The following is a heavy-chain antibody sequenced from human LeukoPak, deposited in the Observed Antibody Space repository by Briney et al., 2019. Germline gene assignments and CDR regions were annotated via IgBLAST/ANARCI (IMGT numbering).Heavy chain of an antibody. CDR3: GRDKSGYCSGGSCYPLFRY. D-gene: IGHD2-15*01. CDR1: GYTFTSYA. Sequence: ASVKVSCKASGYTFTSYAMHWVRQAPGQRLEWMGWINAGNGNTKYSQKFQGRVTITRDTSASTAYMELSSLRSEDTAVYYRGRDKSGYCSGGSCYPLFRYWGQGTLITVSS. J-gene: IGHJ4*02. CDR2: INAGNGNT. V-gene: IGHV1-3*01.